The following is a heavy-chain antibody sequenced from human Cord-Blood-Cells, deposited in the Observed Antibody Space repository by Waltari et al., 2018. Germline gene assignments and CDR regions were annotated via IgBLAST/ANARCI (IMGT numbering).Heavy chain of an antibody. V-gene: IGHV1-2*02. CDR3: ARGDITIFGVVIPNWFDP. Sequence: QVQLVQSGAEVKKPGASVKVSCTASGYTFTGYYMHWVRQAPGKGLEWMGWINPNSGGTNYAQKFQGRVTMTRDTSISTAYMELSRLRSDDTAVYYCARGDITIFGVVIPNWFDPWGQGTLVTVSS. CDR1: GYTFTGYY. J-gene: IGHJ5*02. CDR2: INPNSGGT. D-gene: IGHD3-3*01.